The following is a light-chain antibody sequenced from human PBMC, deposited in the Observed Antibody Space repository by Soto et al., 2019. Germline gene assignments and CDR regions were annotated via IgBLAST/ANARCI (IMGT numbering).Light chain of an antibody. CDR2: DVS. Sequence: QSVLTQPASVSGSPGQSITISCTGTSSDVGGYNYVSCYQQPPGKVPKLMIFDVSNRPSGVSNRFSGSKSGNTSSLHISGLQAEAEADYYCSSYTTSSTLVFGPGTKVTXL. CDR1: SSDVGGYNY. V-gene: IGLV2-14*03. CDR3: SSYTTSSTLV. J-gene: IGLJ1*01.